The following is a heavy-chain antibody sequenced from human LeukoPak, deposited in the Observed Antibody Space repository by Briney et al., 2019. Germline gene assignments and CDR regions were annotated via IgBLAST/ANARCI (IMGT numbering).Heavy chain of an antibody. J-gene: IGHJ5*02. CDR1: RFTFSSYA. CDR3: ARDLGYCSSTSCYLGWFDP. CDR2: IKQDGSEK. V-gene: IGHV3-7*01. Sequence: GGSLRLSCAASRFTFSSYAMSWVRQAPGKGLEWVANIKQDGSEKYYVDSVKGRFTISRDNAKNSLYLQMNSLRAEDTAVYYCARDLGYCSSTSCYLGWFDPWGQGTLVTVSS. D-gene: IGHD2-2*01.